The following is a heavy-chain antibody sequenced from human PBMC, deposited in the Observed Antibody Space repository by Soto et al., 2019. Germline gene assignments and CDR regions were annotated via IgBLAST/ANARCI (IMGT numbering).Heavy chain of an antibody. J-gene: IGHJ4*02. CDR2: IWRDGSEK. Sequence: GGSLRLSCATSGFTFSSYGMHWVRQAPGKGLEWVALIWRDGSEKYYADSVKGRITISRDDSKNTVYLQMNSLRAEDTAVYYYARDTRDPYSGSDYWGQGILVTGSS. V-gene: IGHV3-33*01. CDR1: GFTFSSYG. CDR3: ARDTRDPYSGSDY. D-gene: IGHD2-21*01.